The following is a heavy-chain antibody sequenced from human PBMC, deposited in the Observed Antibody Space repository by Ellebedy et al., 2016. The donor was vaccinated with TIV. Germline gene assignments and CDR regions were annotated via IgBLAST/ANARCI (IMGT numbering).Heavy chain of an antibody. J-gene: IGHJ4*02. D-gene: IGHD3-16*01. CDR3: GRGVDRGIDY. Sequence: AASVKVSCKASGYTFTSYDINWVRQATGQGPEWMGRMSPNNGNTGDAQKFQGRVTMTRDTSIRTAYMELNSLRPDDTAVYYCGRGVDRGIDYWGQGTLVTVSS. CDR2: MSPNNGNT. CDR1: GYTFTSYD. V-gene: IGHV1-8*01.